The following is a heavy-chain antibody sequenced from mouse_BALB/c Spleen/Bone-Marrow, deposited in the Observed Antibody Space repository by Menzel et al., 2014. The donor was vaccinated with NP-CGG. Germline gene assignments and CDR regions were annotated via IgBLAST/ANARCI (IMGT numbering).Heavy chain of an antibody. V-gene: IGHV1-80*01. CDR2: IYPGDGDT. D-gene: IGHD2-1*01. Sequence: VQLQHSGAELVRPGSSVKISCKASGYAFSSYWMNWVKQRPGQGLEWIGQIYPGDGDTNCNGKFKGKATLTADKSSSTAYMQLSSLTSEDSAVYFCARRVYGNYWYFDVWGAGTTVTVSS. J-gene: IGHJ1*01. CDR1: GYAFSSYW. CDR3: ARRVYGNYWYFDV.